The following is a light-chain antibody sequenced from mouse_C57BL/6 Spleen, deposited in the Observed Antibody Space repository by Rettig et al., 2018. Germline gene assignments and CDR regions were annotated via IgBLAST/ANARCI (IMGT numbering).Light chain of an antibody. V-gene: IGKV6-23*01. CDR3: QQYSNYPYK. CDR1: QDVGTA. J-gene: IGKJ2*01. Sequence: DIVMTQSHKFMSTSVGDRVSITCKASQDVGTAVAWYQQKPGQSPKLLIYWASTRHTGVPDRFTGSGSGTDFTLTISNVQSEDLADYFCQQYSNYPYKFGGG. CDR2: WAS.